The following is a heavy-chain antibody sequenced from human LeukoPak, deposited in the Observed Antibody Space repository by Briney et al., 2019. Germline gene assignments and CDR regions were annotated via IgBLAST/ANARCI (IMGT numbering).Heavy chain of an antibody. V-gene: IGHV3-48*01. Sequence: GGSLRLSCAASGFTFSSYSMNWVRQAPGKGLEWVSYISSSSSTIYYADSVKGRFTISRDNAKNSLYLQMNSLRAEDTAVYYCARRGNIVAAVGAFDIWGQGTMVTVSS. CDR2: ISSSSSTI. CDR1: GFTFSSYS. J-gene: IGHJ3*02. CDR3: ARRGNIVAAVGAFDI. D-gene: IGHD5-12*01.